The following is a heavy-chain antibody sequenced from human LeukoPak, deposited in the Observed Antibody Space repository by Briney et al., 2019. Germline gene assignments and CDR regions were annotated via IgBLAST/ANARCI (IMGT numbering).Heavy chain of an antibody. Sequence: TGGSLRLSCAASVFTFRSYAMSCVRQAPGEGLEWVSHMSGSGGSTYYADSVKGRFTISRDNSKNTLYLQMNSLIGEDTAGYYCATTDWYYDILTGDSRYWGQGALVTVSS. CDR1: VFTFRSYA. V-gene: IGHV3-23*01. CDR3: ATTDWYYDILTGDSRY. D-gene: IGHD3-9*01. CDR2: MSGSGGST. J-gene: IGHJ4*02.